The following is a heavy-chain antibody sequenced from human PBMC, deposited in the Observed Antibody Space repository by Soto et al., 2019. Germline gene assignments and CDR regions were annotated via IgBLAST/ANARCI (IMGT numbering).Heavy chain of an antibody. CDR1: GYTFTSYG. J-gene: IGHJ5*02. D-gene: IGHD4-4*01. Sequence: ASVKVSCKASGYTFTSYGISWVRQAPGQGLEWMGWISAYNGNTNYAQKLQGRVTMTTDTSTSTAYMELWSLRSDDTAVYYCARVDYSNSWFDPWGQGTLVTVSS. V-gene: IGHV1-18*01. CDR3: ARVDYSNSWFDP. CDR2: ISAYNGNT.